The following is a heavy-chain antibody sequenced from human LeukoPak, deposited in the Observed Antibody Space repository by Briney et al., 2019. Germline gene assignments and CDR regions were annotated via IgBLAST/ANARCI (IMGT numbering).Heavy chain of an antibody. D-gene: IGHD3-22*01. CDR2: INHSGST. CDR1: GGSFSGYY. CDR3: ARNHYYDSSGYLP. V-gene: IGHV4-34*01. Sequence: PSETLSLTCAIYGGSFSGYYWSWIRHPPGKGLEWIGEINHSGSTNYNPSLKSRVTISVDTSKNQFSLKLSSVTAADTAVYYCARNHYYDSSGYLPWGQGTLVTVSS. J-gene: IGHJ5*02.